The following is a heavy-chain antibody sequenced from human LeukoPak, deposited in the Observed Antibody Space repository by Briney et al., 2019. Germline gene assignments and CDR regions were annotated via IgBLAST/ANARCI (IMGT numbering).Heavy chain of an antibody. CDR3: TKRSSTTDYGIDY. D-gene: IGHD3-16*01. V-gene: IGHV3-23*01. J-gene: IGHJ4*02. Sequence: GGSLRLSCAASGFTFTSYVMTWVRQAPGRGLEWVSSISGSGSGTYYADSVKGRFTISRDNSKNTLYLQMNSLRAEDTAIYYCTKRSSTTDYGIDYWGQGTLVTVSS. CDR1: GFTFTSYV. CDR2: ISGSGSGT.